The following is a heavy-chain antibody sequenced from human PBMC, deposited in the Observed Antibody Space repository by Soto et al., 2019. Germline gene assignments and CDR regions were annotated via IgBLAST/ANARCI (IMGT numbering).Heavy chain of an antibody. CDR1: GFSLSTSGVG. CDR3: AHRQVPTYYDFWSGYYTRPDYFDY. Sequence: SGPTLVNPTQTLTLTCTFSGFSLSTSGVGVGWIRQPPGKALEWLALIYWNDDKRYSPSLKSRLTITKDTSKTQVVLTMTNMDPVDTATYYCAHRQVPTYYDFWSGYYTRPDYFDYWGQGTLVTVSS. V-gene: IGHV2-5*01. CDR2: IYWNDDK. J-gene: IGHJ4*02. D-gene: IGHD3-3*01.